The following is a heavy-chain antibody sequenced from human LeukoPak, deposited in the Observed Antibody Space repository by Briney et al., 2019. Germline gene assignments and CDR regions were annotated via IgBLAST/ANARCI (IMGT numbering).Heavy chain of an antibody. V-gene: IGHV3-23*01. D-gene: IGHD3-3*01. Sequence: QSGGSLRLSCAASGFTFSSYAMSWVRQAPGKGLEWVSGITVSGGSTYYADSVKGRFTISRDNSKNTLYLQMNGLRAEDTAVYYCAKHSFGVVIMRWFDPWGQGTLVTVSS. CDR2: ITVSGGST. J-gene: IGHJ5*02. CDR1: GFTFSSYA. CDR3: AKHSFGVVIMRWFDP.